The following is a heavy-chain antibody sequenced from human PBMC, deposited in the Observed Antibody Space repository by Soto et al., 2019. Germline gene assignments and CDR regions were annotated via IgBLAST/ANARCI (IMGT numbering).Heavy chain of an antibody. CDR3: VKDLSGTYSFDS. CDR2: ISYNGDNR. Sequence: PGGSLRLSCSASGFTFSTHAMHWVRQAPGKGLDYVSGISYNGDNRHYADSVKGRFTISRDDSRSTLYLQMNSLRADDTAVYHCVKDLSGTYSFDSWGLGTLVTVSS. D-gene: IGHD1-26*01. V-gene: IGHV3-64D*08. CDR1: GFTFSTHA. J-gene: IGHJ4*02.